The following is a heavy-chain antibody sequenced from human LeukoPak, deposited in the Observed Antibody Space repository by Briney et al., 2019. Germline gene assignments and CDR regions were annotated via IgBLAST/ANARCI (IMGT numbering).Heavy chain of an antibody. V-gene: IGHV1-2*02. Sequence: ASVKVSCKASGYTFTGYYMHWVRQAPGQGLEWMGWINPNSGGTYYAQKFQGRVTMTRDTSISTAYMELSRLRSDDTAVYYCARALQLTPYDYWGQGTLVTVSS. CDR2: INPNSGGT. CDR3: ARALQLTPYDY. D-gene: IGHD2-2*01. CDR1: GYTFTGYY. J-gene: IGHJ4*02.